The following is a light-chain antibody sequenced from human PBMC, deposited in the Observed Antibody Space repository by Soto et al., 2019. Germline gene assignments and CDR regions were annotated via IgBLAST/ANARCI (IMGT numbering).Light chain of an antibody. Sequence: EVVLTQSPGNLSLSPGERATLSCRASQTVTTSQLTWFQQKPGQAPRLLISDASTRATGIPARFSGSGSGTEFTLTISSLQSEDFAVYYCQQYNNWPPAWTFGQGTKVDIK. J-gene: IGKJ1*01. CDR2: DAS. V-gene: IGKV3-15*01. CDR3: QQYNNWPPAWT. CDR1: QTVTTS.